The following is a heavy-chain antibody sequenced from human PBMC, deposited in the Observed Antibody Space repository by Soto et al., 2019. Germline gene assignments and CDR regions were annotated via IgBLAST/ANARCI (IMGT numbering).Heavy chain of an antibody. D-gene: IGHD5-18*01. V-gene: IGHV1-69*12. CDR1: GGTFSSYA. Sequence: QVQLVQSGAEVKKPGSSVKVSCKASGGTFSSYAISWVRQAPGQGLEWMGGIIPIFGTANYAQKFQGRVTITADESTSTAYMGLSSLRSEDTAVYYCASTDTAMGPYYYYYGMDVWGQGTTVTVSS. CDR2: IIPIFGTA. J-gene: IGHJ6*02. CDR3: ASTDTAMGPYYYYYGMDV.